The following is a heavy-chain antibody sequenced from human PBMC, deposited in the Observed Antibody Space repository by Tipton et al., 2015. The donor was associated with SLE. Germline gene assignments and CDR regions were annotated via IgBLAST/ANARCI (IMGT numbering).Heavy chain of an antibody. V-gene: IGHV3-30-3*01. CDR1: GFTFSSYA. Sequence: SLRLSCAASGFTFSSYAMHWFRQAPGKGLEWVAVISYDGSNKYYADSVKGRFTISRDNSKNTLYLQMNSLRAEDTAVYYCARDFGGYSYDAFDIWGQGTMVTVSS. CDR3: ARDFGGYSYDAFDI. D-gene: IGHD5-18*01. J-gene: IGHJ3*02. CDR2: ISYDGSNK.